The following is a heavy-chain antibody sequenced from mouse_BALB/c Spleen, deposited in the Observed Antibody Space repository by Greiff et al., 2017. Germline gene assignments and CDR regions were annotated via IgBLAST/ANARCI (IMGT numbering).Heavy chain of an antibody. V-gene: IGHV14-3*02. J-gene: IGHJ2*01. Sequence: VQLQQSGAELVKPGASVKLSCTASGFNIKDTYMHWVKQRPEQGLEWIGRIDPANGNTKYDPKFQGKATITADTSSNTAYLQLSSLTSEDTAVYYCARGVITTVVPTGDYFDYWGQGTTLTVSA. CDR2: IDPANGNT. CDR1: GFNIKDTY. D-gene: IGHD1-1*01. CDR3: ARGVITTVVPTGDYFDY.